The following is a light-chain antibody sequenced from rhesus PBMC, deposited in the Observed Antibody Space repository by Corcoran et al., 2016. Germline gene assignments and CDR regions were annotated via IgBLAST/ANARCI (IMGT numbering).Light chain of an antibody. CDR1: TSDIGGYNY. CDR3: CSYAGSNTYI. V-gene: IGLV2-23*01. Sequence: QAALTQPPSVSGSPGQSVTISCTGTTSDIGGYNYVSWYRQHPGKAPKLMIYDVSQRPSGVPDRFSASKSGNTAALIISGLQAEDEAHYYCCSYAGSNTYIFGPGTRLTVL. CDR2: DVS. J-gene: IGLJ1*01.